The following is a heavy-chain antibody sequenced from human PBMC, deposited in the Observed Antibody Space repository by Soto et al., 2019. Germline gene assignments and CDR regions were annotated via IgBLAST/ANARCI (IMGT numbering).Heavy chain of an antibody. CDR1: GYTFTSYG. V-gene: IGHV1-18*01. Sequence: ASVKVSCKASGYTFTSYGISWVRQAPGQGLEWMGWISAYNGNTNYAQKLQGRVTMTTDTSTSTAYMELRSLRSDDTAVYYCARDLSGYGVETFDYWGQGTLVTVSS. CDR2: ISAYNGNT. CDR3: ARDLSGYGVETFDY. D-gene: IGHD5-12*01. J-gene: IGHJ4*02.